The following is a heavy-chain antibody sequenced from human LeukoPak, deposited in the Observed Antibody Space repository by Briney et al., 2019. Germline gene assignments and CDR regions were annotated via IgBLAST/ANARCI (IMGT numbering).Heavy chain of an antibody. Sequence: GGSLRLSCAASGFTLSPFWMHWVRQSPGKGPVWVSRIGPDGSVTNYAHSVKGRFTISRDNARNTLYLQISSLSVEDTAVYFCARDMWGTFDYWGQGALVTVSS. V-gene: IGHV3-74*01. CDR3: ARDMWGTFDY. J-gene: IGHJ4*02. CDR1: GFTLSPFW. D-gene: IGHD1-1*01. CDR2: IGPDGSVT.